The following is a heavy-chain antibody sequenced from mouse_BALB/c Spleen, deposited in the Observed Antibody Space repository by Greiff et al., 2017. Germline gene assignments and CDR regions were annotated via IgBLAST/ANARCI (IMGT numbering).Heavy chain of an antibody. CDR1: GFTFTDYY. J-gene: IGHJ4*01. V-gene: IGHV7-3*02. CDR3: ARDGYDDYYAMDY. D-gene: IGHD2-2*01. Sequence: EVKLMESGGGLVQPGGSLRLSCATSGFTFTDYYMSWVRQPPGKALEWLGFIRNKANGYTTEYSASVKGRFTISRDNSQSILYLQMNTLRAEDSATYYCARDGYDDYYAMDYWGQGTSVTVSS. CDR2: IRNKANGYTT.